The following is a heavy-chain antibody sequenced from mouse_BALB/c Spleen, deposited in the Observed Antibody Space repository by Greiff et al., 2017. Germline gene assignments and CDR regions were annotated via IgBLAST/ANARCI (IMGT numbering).Heavy chain of an antibody. CDR1: GYSITSDYA. D-gene: IGHD2-1*01. J-gene: IGHJ4*01. V-gene: IGHV3-2*02. Sequence: VQLKQSGPGLVKPSQSLSLTCTVTGYSITSDYAWNWIRQFPGNKLEWMGYISYSGSTSYNPSLKSRISITRDTSKNQFFLQLNSVTTEDTATYYCAREGDGNYEDYAMDYWGQGTSVTVSS. CDR2: ISYSGST. CDR3: AREGDGNYEDYAMDY.